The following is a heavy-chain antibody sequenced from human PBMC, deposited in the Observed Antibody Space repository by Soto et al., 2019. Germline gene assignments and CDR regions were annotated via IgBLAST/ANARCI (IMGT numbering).Heavy chain of an antibody. V-gene: IGHV1-2*02. CDR1: GGTFSSYA. J-gene: IGHJ4*02. CDR3: ARDLPIYIVGATTLDY. CDR2: INPNSGGT. Sequence: GASVKVSCKASGGTFSSYAISWVLQGPGQGFEWMGWINPNSGGTNYAQKFQGRVTMTRDTSISTAYMELSRLRSDDTAVYYCARDLPIYIVGATTLDYWGQGTLVTVSS. D-gene: IGHD1-26*01.